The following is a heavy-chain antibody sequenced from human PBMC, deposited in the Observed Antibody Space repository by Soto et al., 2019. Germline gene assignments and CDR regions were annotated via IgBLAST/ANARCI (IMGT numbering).Heavy chain of an antibody. Sequence: ASVKVSCKASGYTFTSYGISWVRQAPGQGLEWMGWISAYNGNTNYAQKLQGRVTMTTDTSTSTAYMELRSLRSDDTAVYYCARDQGVVSPNWFDPWGQGTLVTVSS. CDR1: GYTFTSYG. V-gene: IGHV1-18*01. CDR3: ARDQGVVSPNWFDP. D-gene: IGHD3-3*01. CDR2: ISAYNGNT. J-gene: IGHJ5*02.